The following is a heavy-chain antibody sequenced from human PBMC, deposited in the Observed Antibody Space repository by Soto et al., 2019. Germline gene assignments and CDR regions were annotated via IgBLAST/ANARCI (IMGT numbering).Heavy chain of an antibody. D-gene: IGHD6-13*01. CDR3: ARMGSSYYYYAMDV. V-gene: IGHV2-70*04. CDR2: IDWDDDK. J-gene: IGHJ6*02. CDR1: GFSLTTSGMR. Sequence: SGPTLVNPTQTLTLTCTFSGFSLTTSGMRVSWIRQPSGKALEWLARIDWDDDKFYSTSLKTRLTISKDTSKNQVVLTMTSMDPVDTATYYCARMGSSYYYYAMDVWGQGATVTVSS.